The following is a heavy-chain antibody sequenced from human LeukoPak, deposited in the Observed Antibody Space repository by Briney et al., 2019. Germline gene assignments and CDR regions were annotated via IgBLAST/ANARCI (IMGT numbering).Heavy chain of an antibody. Sequence: SVKVSCKASGGTSSSYAISWVRQAPGQGLEWMGGIIPIFGTANYAQKFQGRVTITADESTGTAYIELSSLRSEDTAVYYCARADCSGGSCYSSWFDPWGQGTLVTVSS. J-gene: IGHJ5*02. CDR3: ARADCSGGSCYSSWFDP. D-gene: IGHD2-15*01. CDR1: GGTSSSYA. CDR2: IIPIFGTA. V-gene: IGHV1-69*13.